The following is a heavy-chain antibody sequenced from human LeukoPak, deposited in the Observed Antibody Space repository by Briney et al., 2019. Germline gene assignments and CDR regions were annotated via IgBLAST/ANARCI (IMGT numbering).Heavy chain of an antibody. CDR3: ARDLGAGRPFYYYYYMDV. D-gene: IGHD6-6*01. J-gene: IGHJ6*03. Sequence: PSQTLSLTCAVSGSSISSRYYSWSWIRQPPGMGLEWIGYIYYSGTTYYNPSLKSRVTISLDTSKNQFSLKLSSVTAADTAVYYCARDLGAGRPFYYYYYMDVWGKGTTVTVSS. V-gene: IGHV4-30-4*07. CDR1: GSSISSRYYS. CDR2: IYYSGTT.